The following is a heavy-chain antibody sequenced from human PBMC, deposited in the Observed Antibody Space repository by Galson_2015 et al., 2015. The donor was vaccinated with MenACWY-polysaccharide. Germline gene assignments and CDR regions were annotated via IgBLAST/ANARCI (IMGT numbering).Heavy chain of an antibody. CDR1: QFTFGAYG. Sequence: SLRLSCATSQFTFGAYGMHWVRQAPGKGLEWVAGISFDGSDKYYADSVRGRFSISRDNSKNTLFLQMNNVRTEDTAVFYCAKESAPHGYSSYYDYWGQGTLVIVSS. CDR2: ISFDGSDK. D-gene: IGHD5-18*01. J-gene: IGHJ4*02. CDR3: AKESAPHGYSSYYDY. V-gene: IGHV3-30*18.